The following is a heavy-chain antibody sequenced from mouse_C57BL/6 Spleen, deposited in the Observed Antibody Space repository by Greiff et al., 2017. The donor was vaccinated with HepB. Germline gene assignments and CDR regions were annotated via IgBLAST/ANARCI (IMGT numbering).Heavy chain of an antibody. Sequence: EVQLQQSVAELVRPGASVKLSCTASGFNIKNTYMHWVKQRPEQGLEWIGRIDPANGNTKYAPKFQGKATITADTSSNTAYLQLSSLTSEDTAIYYCARTDTTVVGGYYYAMDYWGQGTSVTVSS. CDR2: IDPANGNT. CDR1: GFNIKNTY. D-gene: IGHD1-1*01. CDR3: ARTDTTVVGGYYYAMDY. V-gene: IGHV14-3*01. J-gene: IGHJ4*01.